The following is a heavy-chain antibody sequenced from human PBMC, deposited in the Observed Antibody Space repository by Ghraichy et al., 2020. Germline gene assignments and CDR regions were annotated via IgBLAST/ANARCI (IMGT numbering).Heavy chain of an antibody. CDR1: GFTFSSYW. Sequence: GSLRLSCAASGFTFSSYWMHWVRQVPGKGLVWVSRINSDGSSTNYADSVKGRFTISRDNAKNTLYLQMNSLRAEDTAVYYCARGGIMRATKTFDYWGQGTLVTVSS. V-gene: IGHV3-74*01. CDR2: INSDGSST. CDR3: ARGGIMRATKTFDY. J-gene: IGHJ4*02. D-gene: IGHD1-26*01.